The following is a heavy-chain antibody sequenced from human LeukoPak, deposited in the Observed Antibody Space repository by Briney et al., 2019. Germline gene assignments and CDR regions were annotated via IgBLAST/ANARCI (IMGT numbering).Heavy chain of an antibody. Sequence: ASVKVSCKASGYTFTSYGISWVRQAPGQGLEWMGWISAYNGNTNYAQKLQGRVTMTTDTSTSTAYVELRSLRSDDTAVYYCARDGLFPYTDAFDIWGQGTMVTVSS. CDR1: GYTFTSYG. D-gene: IGHD2-2*02. V-gene: IGHV1-18*01. CDR3: ARDGLFPYTDAFDI. CDR2: ISAYNGNT. J-gene: IGHJ3*02.